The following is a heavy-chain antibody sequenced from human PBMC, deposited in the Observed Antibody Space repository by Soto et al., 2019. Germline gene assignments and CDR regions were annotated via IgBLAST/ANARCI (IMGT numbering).Heavy chain of an antibody. J-gene: IGHJ4*02. CDR2: INPNSGGT. V-gene: IGHV1-2*02. D-gene: IGHD4-17*01. CDR3: ARDRGAYGAPKYYFDY. CDR1: GYTFTGYY. Sequence: GASVKVSCKASGYTFTGYYMHWVRQAPGQGLECMGWINPNSGGTNYAQKFQGRVTMTRDTSISTAYMELSRLRSDDTAVYYCARDRGAYGAPKYYFDYWGQGTLVTVSS.